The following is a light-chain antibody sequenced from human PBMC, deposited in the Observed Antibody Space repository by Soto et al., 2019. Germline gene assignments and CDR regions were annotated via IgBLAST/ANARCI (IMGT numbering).Light chain of an antibody. CDR1: QSISSW. V-gene: IGKV1-5*01. J-gene: IGKJ2*01. CDR3: QQYNSPRT. Sequence: DIQMTQSPSTLSASVGDRVTITCRASQSISSWLAWYQQKPGKAPKLLIYDASSLESGLPSRFSGRGSGTEFTHTISSLQPDDFATYYCQQYNSPRTFGQGTKLEIK. CDR2: DAS.